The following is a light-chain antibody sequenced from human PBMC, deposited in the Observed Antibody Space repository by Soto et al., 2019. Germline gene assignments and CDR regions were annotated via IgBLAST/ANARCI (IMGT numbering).Light chain of an antibody. J-gene: IGKJ5*01. CDR2: STS. V-gene: IGKV3-15*01. CDR3: QQANSFPIT. Sequence: ETVMTQSPVTLSASPGERATLSCWASQTVYSNLAWYQQKPGQAPRLLIYSTSTRATGIPASFSGSGSGTEFTLTISSLQSEDFATYYCQQANSFPITFGQGTRLEIK. CDR1: QTVYSN.